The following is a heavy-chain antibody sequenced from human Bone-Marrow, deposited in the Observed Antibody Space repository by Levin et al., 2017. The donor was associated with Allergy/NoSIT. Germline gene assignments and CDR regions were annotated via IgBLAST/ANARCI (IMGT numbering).Heavy chain of an antibody. V-gene: IGHV3-9*01. CDR3: AKDSGLGRFFDY. CDR1: GFTFDDYA. D-gene: IGHD3/OR15-3a*01. Sequence: GGSLRLSCAASGFTFDDYAMHWVRLAPGKGLEWVSHITWNSGSTDYADSVKGRFTISRDNAKNSLYLQMNSLRAEDTALYYCAKDSGLGRFFDYWGQGTLVTVSS. CDR2: ITWNSGST. J-gene: IGHJ4*02.